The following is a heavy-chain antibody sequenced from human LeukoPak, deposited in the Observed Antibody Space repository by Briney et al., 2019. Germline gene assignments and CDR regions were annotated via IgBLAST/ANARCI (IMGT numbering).Heavy chain of an antibody. J-gene: IGHJ4*02. CDR2: INHSGST. D-gene: IGHD6-13*01. Sequence: SETLSLTCAVYGGSFSGYYWSWIRQPPGKGLEWIGEINHSGSTNYTPSLKSRVTISVDTSKNQFSLKLSSVTAADTAVYYCARGKARAGKRVERAPFDYWGQGTLVTVSS. CDR1: GGSFSGYY. V-gene: IGHV4-34*01. CDR3: ARGKARAGKRVERAPFDY.